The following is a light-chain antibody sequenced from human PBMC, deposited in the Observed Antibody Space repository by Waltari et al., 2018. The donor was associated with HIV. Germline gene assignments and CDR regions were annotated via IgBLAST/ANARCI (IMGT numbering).Light chain of an antibody. CDR2: EVD. CDR3: SSYRSYNTVV. CDR1: TDDVGGYYY. V-gene: IGLV2-14*01. J-gene: IGLJ2*01. Sequence: QSALIQPASVSGSPGQSITMSCTGTTDDVGGYYYFSWYQHHPGKAPKVLIYEVDNRPSGVSYRFSGSKSGNTASLTISGLQAEDEADYYCSSYRSYNTVVFGGGTKLTVL.